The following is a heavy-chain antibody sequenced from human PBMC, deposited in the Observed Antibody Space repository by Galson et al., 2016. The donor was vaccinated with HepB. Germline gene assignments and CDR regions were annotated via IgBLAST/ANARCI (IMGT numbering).Heavy chain of an antibody. J-gene: IGHJ6*02. CDR3: ARSTTYYGMDV. CDR2: INHSGST. CDR1: GFTFSSYA. V-gene: IGHV4-34*01. D-gene: IGHD2/OR15-2a*01. Sequence: LRLSCAASGFTFSSYAMTWVRQPPGKGLEWIGEINHSGSTNYHSSLKSRVTISVDTSKSEFSLKVSFVTAADSAVYYCARSTTYYGMDVWGQGTTVTVSS.